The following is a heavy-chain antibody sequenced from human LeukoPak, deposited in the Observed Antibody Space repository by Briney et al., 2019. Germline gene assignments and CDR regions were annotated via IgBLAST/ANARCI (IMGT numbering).Heavy chain of an antibody. D-gene: IGHD2-2*01. CDR1: GGSFSGYC. CDR2: INHSGST. Sequence: SETLSLTCAVYGGSFSGYCWSWIRQPPGKGLEWIGEINHSGSTNYNPSLKSRVTISVDTSKNQFSLKLSSVTAADTAVYYCARAVPAAMKYNNWFDPWGQGTLVTVSS. V-gene: IGHV4-34*01. J-gene: IGHJ5*02. CDR3: ARAVPAAMKYNNWFDP.